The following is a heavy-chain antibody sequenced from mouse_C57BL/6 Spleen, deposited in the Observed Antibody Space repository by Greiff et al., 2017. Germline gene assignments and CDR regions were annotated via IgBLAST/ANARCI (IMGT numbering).Heavy chain of an antibody. Sequence: VQLQQSGAELVRPGASVKLSCTASGFNIKDDYMHWVKQRPEQGLAWIGWIDPENGDTEYASKFQGKATITADTSSNTAYLQLSSLTSEDTAVYCCTPNYYGSLWYFDVWGTGTTVTVSS. CDR3: TPNYYGSLWYFDV. CDR1: GFNIKDDY. D-gene: IGHD1-1*01. V-gene: IGHV14-4*01. CDR2: IDPENGDT. J-gene: IGHJ1*03.